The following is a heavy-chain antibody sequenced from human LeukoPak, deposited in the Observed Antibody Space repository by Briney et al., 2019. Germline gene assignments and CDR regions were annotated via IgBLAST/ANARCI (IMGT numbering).Heavy chain of an antibody. CDR1: GLTFSSYA. Sequence: GGSLRLSCAAFGLTFSSYAMSWGRQAPGKGLEWVSATSGSGGSTYYADSVKGRFNISSDNSKNTLYLQMNSLRAEDTAVYYCAKRAADGCSFRAPNFDYWGQGTLVTVSS. J-gene: IGHJ4*02. CDR3: AKRAADGCSFRAPNFDY. V-gene: IGHV3-23*01. CDR2: TSGSGGST. D-gene: IGHD2-15*01.